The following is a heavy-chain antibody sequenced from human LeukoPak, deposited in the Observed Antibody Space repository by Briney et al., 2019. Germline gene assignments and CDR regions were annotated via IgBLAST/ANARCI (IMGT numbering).Heavy chain of an antibody. CDR2: IYYSGST. CDR1: GGSISGYY. Sequence: PSETLSLTCTVSGGSISGYYWSWIRQPPGKGLEWIGYIYYSGSTNYNPSLKSRVTLSVDTSKNQFSLKLTSVTAADTAVYYCARGYYDSSGYYLAAYWGQGTLVTAS. CDR3: ARGYYDSSGYYLAAY. D-gene: IGHD3-22*01. V-gene: IGHV4-59*01. J-gene: IGHJ4*02.